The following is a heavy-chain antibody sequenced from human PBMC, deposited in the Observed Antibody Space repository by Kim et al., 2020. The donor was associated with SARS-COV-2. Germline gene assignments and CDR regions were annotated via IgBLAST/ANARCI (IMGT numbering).Heavy chain of an antibody. J-gene: IGHJ6*02. CDR2: IDPSDSYT. Sequence: GESLKISCKGSGYSFTSYWISWVRQMPGKGLEWMGRIDPSDSYTNYSPSFQGHVTISADKSISTAYLQWSSLKASDTAMYYCARIKVLRYFDWLSPSMDVWGQGTTVTVSS. D-gene: IGHD3-9*01. V-gene: IGHV5-10-1*01. CDR3: ARIKVLRYFDWLSPSMDV. CDR1: GYSFTSYW.